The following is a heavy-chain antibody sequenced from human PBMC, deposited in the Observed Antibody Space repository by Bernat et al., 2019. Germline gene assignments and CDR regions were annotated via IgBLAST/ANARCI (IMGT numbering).Heavy chain of an antibody. V-gene: IGHV1-24*01. CDR1: GYTLTELF. CDR3: ANRRSIGVATKRCEH. CDR2: FDHEDGKT. J-gene: IGHJ5*02. D-gene: IGHD6-19*01. Sequence: QVQLVQPGAEVKKPWASVKVSRKVSGYTLTELFMHWVRQAPGKGLEWMGGFDHEDGKTIYAQKFQSRDTMTENTTTDTAYIELSSKGTEEAAVNYSANRRSIGVATKRCEHWGRGTLVNVAA.